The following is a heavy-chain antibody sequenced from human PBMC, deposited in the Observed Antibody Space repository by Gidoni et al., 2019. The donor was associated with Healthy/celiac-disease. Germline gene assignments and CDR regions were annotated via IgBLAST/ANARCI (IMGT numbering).Heavy chain of an antibody. CDR2: IKSKTDGGTT. J-gene: IGHJ4*02. V-gene: IGHV3-15*01. Sequence: SCAASGFTFSNAWMSWVRQAPGKGLEWVGRIKSKTDGGTTDYAAPVKGRFTISRDDSKNTLYLQMNSLKTEDTAVYYCTTDPAAAVLFDYWGQGTLVTVSS. D-gene: IGHD6-13*01. CDR1: GFTFSNAW. CDR3: TTDPAAAVLFDY.